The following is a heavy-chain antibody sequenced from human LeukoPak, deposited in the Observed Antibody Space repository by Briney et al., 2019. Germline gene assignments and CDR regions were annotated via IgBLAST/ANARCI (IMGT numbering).Heavy chain of an antibody. V-gene: IGHV4-34*01. CDR2: ISHSGST. CDR1: GGSFSRYF. D-gene: IGHD1-26*01. J-gene: IGHJ4*02. CDR3: ARLVGPSRVDY. Sequence: PSETLSLTCAVYGGSFSRYFWNWIRQTPGQGLEWIGDISHSGSTNYRPSLESRVTISVDTSKNQFSLNLTSVTAADTAVYYCARLVGPSRVDYWGQGTLVTVSS.